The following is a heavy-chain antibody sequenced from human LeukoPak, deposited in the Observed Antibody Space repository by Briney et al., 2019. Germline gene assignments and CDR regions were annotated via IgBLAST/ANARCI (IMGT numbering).Heavy chain of an antibody. CDR3: AXXXLSSGYYSLFDY. CDR1: GYTFTGYY. J-gene: IGHJ4*02. D-gene: IGHD3-22*01. Sequence: ASVKVSCKASGYTFTGYYMHWVRQAPGQGLEWMGWINPNSGGTNYAQKFQGRVTMTRDTSISTAYMELSRLRSDDTAVYYCAXXXLSSGYYSLFDYWGQGTLVTVSS. V-gene: IGHV1-2*02. CDR2: INPNSGGT.